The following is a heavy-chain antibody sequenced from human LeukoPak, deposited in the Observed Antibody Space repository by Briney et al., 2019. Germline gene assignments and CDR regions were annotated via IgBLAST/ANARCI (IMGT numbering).Heavy chain of an antibody. CDR3: ARDQPYYYDSSGAFDI. V-gene: IGHV4-59*01. J-gene: IGHJ3*02. Sequence: PSETLSLTCTVSGGSISSYYWSWIRQPPGKGLEWIGYIYYSGSTNYNPSLKSRVTISVDTSKNQFSLKLSSVTAADTAVYYCARDQPYYYDSSGAFDIWGQGTMVTVSS. D-gene: IGHD3-22*01. CDR1: GGSISSYY. CDR2: IYYSGST.